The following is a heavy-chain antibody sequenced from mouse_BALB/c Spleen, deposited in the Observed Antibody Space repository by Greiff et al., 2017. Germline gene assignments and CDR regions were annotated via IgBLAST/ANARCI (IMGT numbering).Heavy chain of an antibody. CDR1: GYSFTSYW. CDR2: IYPGNSDT. J-gene: IGHJ4*01. CDR3: TGRRDYAMDY. V-gene: IGHV1-5*01. Sequence: VHVKQSGTVLARPGASVKMSCKASGYSFTSYWMHWVKQRPGQGLEWIGAIYPGNSDTSYNQKFKGKAKLTAVTSASTAYMELSSLTNEDSAVYYCTGRRDYAMDYWGQGTSVTVSS.